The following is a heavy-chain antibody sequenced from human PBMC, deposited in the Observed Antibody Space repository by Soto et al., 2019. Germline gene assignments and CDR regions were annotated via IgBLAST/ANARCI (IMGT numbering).Heavy chain of an antibody. Sequence: QLQLQESGPGLVKPSETLSLTCTVSGGSISSSSYYWGWIRQPPGKGLEWIGSIYYSGSTYYNPSLKSRVTISVDTSKNQFSLKLSSVTAPDTAVYYCARQRRDYGDLRYFDYWGQGTLVTVSS. CDR1: GGSISSSSYY. CDR3: ARQRRDYGDLRYFDY. CDR2: IYYSGST. D-gene: IGHD4-17*01. V-gene: IGHV4-39*01. J-gene: IGHJ4*02.